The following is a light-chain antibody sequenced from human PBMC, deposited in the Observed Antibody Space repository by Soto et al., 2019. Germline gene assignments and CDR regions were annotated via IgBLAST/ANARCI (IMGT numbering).Light chain of an antibody. CDR2: DAS. CDR3: QLRST. V-gene: IGKV3-11*01. CDR1: QSVSSY. J-gene: IGKJ5*01. Sequence: EIVLTQSPATLSLSPGERATLSCRASQSVSSYLAWYQQKPGQAPRLLIYDASNRATGIPARFSGSGSGTVFTLTISSLEPEDFAVYYCQLRSTFGQGTRLEIK.